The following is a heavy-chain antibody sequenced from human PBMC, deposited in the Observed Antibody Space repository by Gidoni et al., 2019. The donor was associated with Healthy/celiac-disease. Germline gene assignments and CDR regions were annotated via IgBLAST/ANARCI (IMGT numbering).Heavy chain of an antibody. CDR1: GFTFSSFA. CDR2: ISGSGGST. Sequence: EVQLVESGGGLVQPGGSLRLSCSASGFTFSSFAMSWVRQAPGKGLEWVSAISGSGGSTYYADSVKGRFTISRDNSKNTLYLQMNSLRAEDTAVYYCAKDLRSYYYDSRVNAFDIWGQGTMVTVSS. D-gene: IGHD3-22*01. J-gene: IGHJ3*02. CDR3: AKDLRSYYYDSRVNAFDI. V-gene: IGHV3-23*04.